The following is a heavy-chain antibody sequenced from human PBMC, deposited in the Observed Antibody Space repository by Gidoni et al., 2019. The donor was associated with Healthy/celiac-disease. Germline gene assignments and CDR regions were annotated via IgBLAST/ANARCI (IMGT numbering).Heavy chain of an antibody. CDR3: AREGLVDRRYYDFWSGYWGNWFDP. CDR1: GCSISRGSYY. J-gene: IGHJ5*02. V-gene: IGHV4-61*02. Sequence: QVQLQESGPGLVKPSQTLSLTCTVSGCSISRGSYYRLLFRQPAGKGLEWIGRIYSSGSTNYNPSLKSRVTISVDTSKNQFSLKLSSVTAADTAVYYCAREGLVDRRYYDFWSGYWGNWFDPWGQGTLVTVSS. D-gene: IGHD3-3*01. CDR2: IYSSGST.